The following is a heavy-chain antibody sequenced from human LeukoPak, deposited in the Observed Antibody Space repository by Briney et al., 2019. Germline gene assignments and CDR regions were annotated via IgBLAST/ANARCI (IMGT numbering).Heavy chain of an antibody. D-gene: IGHD5-24*01. CDR3: ARGKRDGYNLGANFDY. CDR1: GGSISSYY. V-gene: IGHV4-4*07. CDR2: IYTSGST. J-gene: IGHJ4*02. Sequence: SETLSLTCTVSGGSISSYYWSWIRQPPGKGLEWIGRIYTSGSTNYNPSLKSRVTISVDTSKNQFSLKLSSVTAADTAVYYCARGKRDGYNLGANFDYWGQGTLVTVSS.